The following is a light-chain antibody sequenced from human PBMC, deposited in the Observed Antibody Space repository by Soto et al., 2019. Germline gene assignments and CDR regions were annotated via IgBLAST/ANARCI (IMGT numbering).Light chain of an antibody. CDR1: SSDVGGYKY. V-gene: IGLV2-8*01. CDR2: EVS. CDR3: LVSYNGANWV. Sequence: QSALTQPPSASGSPGQSVTISCTGTSSDVGGYKYVSWYQQHPGKAPKLMIYEVSKRPSGVPDRFSGSKSGNTASLTVSGLQAEDEAAYYCLVSYNGANWVFGGGTKLTVL. J-gene: IGLJ3*02.